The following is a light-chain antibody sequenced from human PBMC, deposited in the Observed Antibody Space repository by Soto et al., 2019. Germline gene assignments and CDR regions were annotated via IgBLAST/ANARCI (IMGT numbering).Light chain of an antibody. J-gene: IGLJ2*01. Sequence: QSALTQPPSASGSPGQSVTISCTGTSSDVRVYNYVSWYQQHPGKAPKLLIYEVSKRPSGVPDRFSGCKSGNTASLTVSGLQAEDEADFYCSSYAGSNNVVFGGGTKVTVL. CDR3: SSYAGSNNVV. CDR1: SSDVRVYNY. V-gene: IGLV2-8*01. CDR2: EVS.